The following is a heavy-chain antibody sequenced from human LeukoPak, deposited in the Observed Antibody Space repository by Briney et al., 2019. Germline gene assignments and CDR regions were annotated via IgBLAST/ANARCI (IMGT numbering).Heavy chain of an antibody. D-gene: IGHD3-10*01. CDR2: ISSNGGST. Sequence: GGSLRLSCSASGFTFSSYAMHWVRQAPGKGLEYVSAISSNGGSTYYADSVKGRFTISRDNSKNTLYLQMSSLRAEDTAVYYWVKDKSAGLWFGELSHWGQGTLVTVSS. V-gene: IGHV3-64D*06. CDR1: GFTFSSYA. J-gene: IGHJ4*02. CDR3: VKDKSAGLWFGELSH.